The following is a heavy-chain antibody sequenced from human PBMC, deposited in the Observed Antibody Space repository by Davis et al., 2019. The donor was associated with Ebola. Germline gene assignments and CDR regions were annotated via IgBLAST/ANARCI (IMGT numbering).Heavy chain of an antibody. CDR2: IYYSGST. D-gene: IGHD4-17*01. Sequence: SETLSLTCTVSGGSISSGGYYWSWIRQHPGKGLEWIGYIYYSGSTNYNPSLKSRVTISVDKSKNQFSLKLSSVTAADTAVYYCARDNGDYYFDYWGQGTLVTVSS. CDR1: GGSISSGGYY. J-gene: IGHJ4*02. V-gene: IGHV4-31*03. CDR3: ARDNGDYYFDY.